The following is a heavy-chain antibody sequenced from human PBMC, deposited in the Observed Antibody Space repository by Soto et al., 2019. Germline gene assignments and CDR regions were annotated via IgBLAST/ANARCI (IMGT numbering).Heavy chain of an antibody. CDR1: GFTFSDYY. CDR2: ISSSGSTI. D-gene: IGHD3-22*01. V-gene: IGHV3-11*01. CDR3: AVTMIVVASPPDDAFDI. J-gene: IGHJ3*02. Sequence: PGGSLRLSCAASGFTFSDYYMSWIRQAPGKGLEWVSYISSSGSTIYYADSVKGRFTISRDNAKNSLYLQMNSLRAEDTAVYYCAVTMIVVASPPDDAFDIWGQGTMVTVSS.